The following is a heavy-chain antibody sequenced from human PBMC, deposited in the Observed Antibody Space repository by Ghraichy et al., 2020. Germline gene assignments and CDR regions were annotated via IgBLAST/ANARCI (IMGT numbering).Heavy chain of an antibody. Sequence: SETLSLTCTVSGGSISSSSYYWGWIRQPPGKGLEWIGSIYYSGSTYYSPSLRSRVTMSVATSKNQFSLKLSSVTAADTAVYYCARAPYNYGDYYFDYWGQGTLVTVPS. V-gene: IGHV4-39*01. CDR2: IYYSGST. J-gene: IGHJ4*02. CDR3: ARAPYNYGDYYFDY. D-gene: IGHD3-10*01. CDR1: GGSISSSSYY.